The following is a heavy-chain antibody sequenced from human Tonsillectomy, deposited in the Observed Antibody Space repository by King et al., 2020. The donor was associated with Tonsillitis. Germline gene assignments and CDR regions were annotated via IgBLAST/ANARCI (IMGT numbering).Heavy chain of an antibody. CDR3: ARYVGGNCDY. CDR1: GGTISSSDHF. D-gene: IGHD4-23*01. Sequence: QLQESGPGVVKPSETLSLTCTVSGGTISSSDHFWAWIRQPPGKGLEWIGYMYSSGTIFYNPSFKSRITITGGTSENRFSLKLGSVTAADTAVYFCARYVGGNCDYWGQGALVIVSS. J-gene: IGHJ4*02. V-gene: IGHV4-39*01. CDR2: MYSSGTI.